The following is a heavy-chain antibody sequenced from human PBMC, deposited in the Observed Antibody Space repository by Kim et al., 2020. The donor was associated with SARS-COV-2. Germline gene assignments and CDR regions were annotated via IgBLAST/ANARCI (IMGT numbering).Heavy chain of an antibody. CDR2: INSDGTTT. Sequence: GGSLRLSCAASGFTFSSTWKHWVRQAPGGGLVWVSRINSDGTTTNYADSVKGRFSISRDNAKNTLYLQMTSLRAEDTAIYYCARPLYDYVWGTYWGQGTLVTVSS. D-gene: IGHD3-16*01. CDR3: ARPLYDYVWGTY. CDR1: GFTFSSTW. J-gene: IGHJ4*02. V-gene: IGHV3-74*01.